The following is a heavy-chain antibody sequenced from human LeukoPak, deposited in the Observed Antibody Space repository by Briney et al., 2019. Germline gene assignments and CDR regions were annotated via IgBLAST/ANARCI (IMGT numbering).Heavy chain of an antibody. J-gene: IGHJ4*02. CDR1: GFTFSSYA. CDR3: AREPRDGYNLDY. D-gene: IGHD5-24*01. Sequence: PGGSLRLSCAASGFTFSSYAMHWVRQAPGKGLEWVAVISYDGSNKYYADSVKGRFTISRDNSKNTLYLQMNSLRAEDTAVYYCAREPRDGYNLDYWGQGTLVTVSS. V-gene: IGHV3-30*04. CDR2: ISYDGSNK.